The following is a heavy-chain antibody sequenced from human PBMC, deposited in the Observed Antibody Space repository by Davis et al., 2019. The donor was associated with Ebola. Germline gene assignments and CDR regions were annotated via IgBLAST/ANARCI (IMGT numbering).Heavy chain of an antibody. J-gene: IGHJ6*03. CDR2: IYYSGST. CDR1: GGSISSYY. Sequence: PSETLSLTCTVSGGSISSYYWSWIRQPPGKGLEWIGYIYYSGSTNYNPSLKSRVTISVDTSKNQFSLKLSSVTAADTAVYYCARHHSSGWAGLDTYYYYYYMDVWGKGTTVTVSS. CDR3: ARHHSSGWAGLDTYYYYYYMDV. V-gene: IGHV4-59*08. D-gene: IGHD6-19*01.